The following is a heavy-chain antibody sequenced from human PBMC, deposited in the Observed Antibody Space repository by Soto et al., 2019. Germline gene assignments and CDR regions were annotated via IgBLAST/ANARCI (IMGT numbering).Heavy chain of an antibody. V-gene: IGHV4-4*02. CDR1: GGSISSSNW. CDR3: ARGVFIVLVPAANDAFDI. CDR2: IYHSGST. J-gene: IGHJ3*02. D-gene: IGHD2-2*01. Sequence: KPSETLSLTCAVSGGSISSSNWWSWVRQPPGKGLEWIGEIYHSGSTNYNPSLKSRVTISVDKSKNQFSLKLSSVTAADTAVYYCARGVFIVLVPAANDAFDIWGQGTMVTVSS.